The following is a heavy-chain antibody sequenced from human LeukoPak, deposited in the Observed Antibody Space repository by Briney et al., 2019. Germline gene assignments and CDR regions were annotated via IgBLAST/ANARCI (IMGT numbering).Heavy chain of an antibody. Sequence: GGSLRLSCADSGITFSRYWMSWVRQAPGKGLEWVANIKQDGGEKYYVDSVKGRFTISRDNAKNSLYLQMNSLRVEDTAVYYCARDGRPLDYWGQGTLVTVSS. CDR1: GITFSRYW. CDR2: IKQDGGEK. J-gene: IGHJ4*02. CDR3: ARDGRPLDY. V-gene: IGHV3-7*01.